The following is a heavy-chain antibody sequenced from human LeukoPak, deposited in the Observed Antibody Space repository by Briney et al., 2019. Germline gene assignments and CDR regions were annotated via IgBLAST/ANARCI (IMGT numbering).Heavy chain of an antibody. J-gene: IGHJ4*02. D-gene: IGHD3-22*01. CDR3: ARDYYDSSGYPKYAYYFDY. CDR1: GYTFTGYY. V-gene: IGHV1-2*02. CDR2: INPNSGGT. Sequence: ASVKLSCKASGYTFTGYYMHWVRQAPGQGLEWMGWINPNSGGTNYAQKFQGRVTMTRDTSISTAYMALSRLRSDDTAVYYCARDYYDSSGYPKYAYYFDYWGQGT.